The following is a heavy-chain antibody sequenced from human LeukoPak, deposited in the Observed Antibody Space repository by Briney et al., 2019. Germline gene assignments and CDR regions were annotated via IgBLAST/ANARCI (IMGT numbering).Heavy chain of an antibody. V-gene: IGHV3-74*01. Sequence: GGSLRLSCAASGFTFSSYWMHWVRQAPGKGLVWVSRINTDGSSTSYADSVKGRFTISRDNAKNTLYLQMNSLRAEDTAVYYCARSEWELLGNYWGQGTLVTVSS. J-gene: IGHJ4*02. CDR1: GFTFSSYW. CDR3: ARSEWELLGNY. CDR2: INTDGSST. D-gene: IGHD1-26*01.